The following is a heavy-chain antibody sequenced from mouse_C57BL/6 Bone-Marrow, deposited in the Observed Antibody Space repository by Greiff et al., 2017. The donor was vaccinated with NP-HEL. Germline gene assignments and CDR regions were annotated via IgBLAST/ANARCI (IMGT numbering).Heavy chain of an antibody. CDR3: ARLVAY. Sequence: EVKLVESGGGLVQPGGSLKLSCAASGFTFSDYYMYWVRQTPEKRLEWVAYISNGGGSTYYPDTVKGRFTISRDNAKNTLYLQMSRLKSEDTAMYYCARLVAYWGQGTLVTVSA. D-gene: IGHD3-1*01. CDR2: ISNGGGST. V-gene: IGHV5-12*01. J-gene: IGHJ3*01. CDR1: GFTFSDYY.